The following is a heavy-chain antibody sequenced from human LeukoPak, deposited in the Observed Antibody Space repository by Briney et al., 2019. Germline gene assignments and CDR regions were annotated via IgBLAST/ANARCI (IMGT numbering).Heavy chain of an antibody. D-gene: IGHD3-3*01. CDR1: GGSFSNYY. CDR3: AREQPGSYDFWSGYYYYYMDV. J-gene: IGHJ6*03. Sequence: SETLSLTCAVYGGSFSNYYWSWIRQPPGKGLEWIGEINHSGSTNYNPSLKSRVTISVDTSKNQFSLKLSSVTAADTAVYYCAREQPGSYDFWSGYYYYYMDVWGKGTTVTVSS. V-gene: IGHV4-34*01. CDR2: INHSGST.